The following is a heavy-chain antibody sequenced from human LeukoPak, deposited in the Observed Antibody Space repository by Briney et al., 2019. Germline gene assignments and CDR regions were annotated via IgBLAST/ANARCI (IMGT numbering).Heavy chain of an antibody. CDR1: GGSISSGYY. CDR2: IYYSGST. J-gene: IGHJ4*02. D-gene: IGHD6-13*01. V-gene: IGHV4-59*08. Sequence: SETLSLTCTVSGGSISSGYYWSWIRQPPGKGLEWIGYIYYSGSTNYNPSLKSRVTISVDTSKNQFSLKLSSVTAADTAVYYCASIAAASNYWGQGTLVTVSS. CDR3: ASIAAASNY.